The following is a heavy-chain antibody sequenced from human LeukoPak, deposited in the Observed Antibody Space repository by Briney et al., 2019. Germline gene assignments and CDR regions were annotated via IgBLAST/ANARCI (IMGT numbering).Heavy chain of an antibody. CDR2: ISDSGGST. CDR3: AKKPSSGYYYIDY. V-gene: IGHV3-23*01. CDR1: GFTFSSYA. D-gene: IGHD3-22*01. J-gene: IGHJ4*02. Sequence: GGSLRLSCAASGFTFSSYAMSWVRQAPGKGLEWVSTISDSGGSTYYADSVKGRFTISRDNSKNTLYLQMNSLRAEDTAVYCCAKKPSSGYYYIDYWGQGTRVTVSS.